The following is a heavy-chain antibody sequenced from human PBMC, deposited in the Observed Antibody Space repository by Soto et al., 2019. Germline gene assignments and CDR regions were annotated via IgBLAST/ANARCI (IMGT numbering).Heavy chain of an antibody. CDR3: ARERLGYCSGTSCYRLGGMDV. D-gene: IGHD2-2*01. V-gene: IGHV1-18*01. CDR2: ISAYNGNT. Sequence: QVQLVQSGAEVKKPGASVKVSCKASGYTFTSYGISWVRQAPGQGLEWMGWISAYNGNTNYAQKLQGRVTMTTDTSASTAYMELRSLRSDDTAVYYCARERLGYCSGTSCYRLGGMDVWGQGTTVTVSS. J-gene: IGHJ6*02. CDR1: GYTFTSYG.